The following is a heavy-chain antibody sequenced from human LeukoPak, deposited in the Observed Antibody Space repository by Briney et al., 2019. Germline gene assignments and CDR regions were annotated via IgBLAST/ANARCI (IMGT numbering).Heavy chain of an antibody. Sequence: GGALKIFFKGSGYRFTSYWIGRVRPMPGKGPEWVGIIYPGDSDTRYSPSFQGQVTISADKSISTAYLQWSSLKASDTAMYYCARPPRKGAPDAFDIWGQGTMVTVSS. V-gene: IGHV5-51*01. J-gene: IGHJ3*02. CDR2: IYPGDSDT. CDR1: GYRFTSYW. D-gene: IGHD1-14*01. CDR3: ARPPRKGAPDAFDI.